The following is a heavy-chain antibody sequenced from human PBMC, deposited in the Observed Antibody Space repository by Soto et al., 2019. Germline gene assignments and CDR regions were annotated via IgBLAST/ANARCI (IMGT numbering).Heavy chain of an antibody. CDR3: ARKFYGMDV. Sequence: PSQTLSLSCAISGESVASNSAAWTCIRQSPSRGLEWLGRTYYRARWYNEYAASVKSRIIINPDTSKNRISLQLSSVTSEDSAVYYCARKFYGMDVWGQGTTVTISS. CDR2: TYYRARWYN. CDR1: GESVASNSAA. J-gene: IGHJ6*02. V-gene: IGHV6-1*01.